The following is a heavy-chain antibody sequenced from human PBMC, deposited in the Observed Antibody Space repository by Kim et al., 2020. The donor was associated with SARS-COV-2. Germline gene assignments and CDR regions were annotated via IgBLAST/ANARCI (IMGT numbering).Heavy chain of an antibody. Sequence: SETLSLTCAVYGGSFSGYYWSWIRQPPGKGLEWIGEINHSGSTNYNPSLKSRVTISVDTSKNQFSLKLSSVTAADTAVYYCARGGTPAAYYYYYYGMDVWGQGTTVTVSS. CDR2: INHSGST. D-gene: IGHD2-2*01. J-gene: IGHJ6*02. V-gene: IGHV4-34*01. CDR3: ARGGTPAAYYYYYYGMDV. CDR1: GGSFSGYY.